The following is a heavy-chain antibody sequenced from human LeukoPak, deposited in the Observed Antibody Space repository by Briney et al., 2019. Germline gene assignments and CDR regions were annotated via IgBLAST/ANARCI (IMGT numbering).Heavy chain of an antibody. Sequence: GGSLRLSCAASGFTFDDYAMHWVRQAPGKGLEWVSGISWNSGSIGYADSVKGRFTISRDNAKNSLYLQMNSLRAEDTALYYCAKSLLRYCSGGSCYSDAFDIWGQGTMVTVSS. J-gene: IGHJ3*02. CDR1: GFTFDDYA. V-gene: IGHV3-9*01. D-gene: IGHD2-15*01. CDR3: AKSLLRYCSGGSCYSDAFDI. CDR2: ISWNSGSI.